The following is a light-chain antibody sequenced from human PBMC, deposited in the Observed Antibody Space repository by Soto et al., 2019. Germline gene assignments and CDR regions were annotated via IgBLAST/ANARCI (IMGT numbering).Light chain of an antibody. V-gene: IGLV2-8*01. J-gene: IGLJ1*01. CDR3: SSYAGSGSIA. CDR1: SSDVGGYNY. Sequence: QLVLTQPPSASGSPGQSVTISCTGTSSDVGGYNYVSWYQQHPGKAPKLMIYEVSKRPSGVPDRFSGSKSGNTASLTVSGLQAEDEADYYCSSYAGSGSIAFGTGTKLTVL. CDR2: EVS.